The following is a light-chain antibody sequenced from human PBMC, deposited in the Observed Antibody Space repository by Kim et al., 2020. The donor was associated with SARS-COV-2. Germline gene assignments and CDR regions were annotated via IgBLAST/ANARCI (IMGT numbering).Light chain of an antibody. J-gene: IGKJ1*01. CDR1: QSISSY. CDR2: AAS. CDR3: QQSYSILWT. V-gene: IGKV1-39*01. Sequence: DIQMTQSPSSLSASVGDRVTITCRASQSISSYLNWYQQKPGKAPKVLIYAASSLQSGVPPRFSGSGSGTDFTLTISSLQPEDFATYYCQQSYSILWTFGQGTKVDIK.